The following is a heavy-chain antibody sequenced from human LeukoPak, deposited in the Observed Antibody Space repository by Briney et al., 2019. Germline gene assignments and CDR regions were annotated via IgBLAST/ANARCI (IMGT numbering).Heavy chain of an antibody. CDR3: AKGKDGYNLGGLDY. D-gene: IGHD5-24*01. CDR1: GGSISSSSYY. V-gene: IGHV4-61*01. CDR2: IYYSGST. Sequence: SETLSLTCTVSGGSISSSSYYWSWIRQPPGKGLEWIGYIYYSGSTNYNPSLKSRVTISVDTSKNQFSLKLSSVTAADTAVYYCAKGKDGYNLGGLDYWGQGTLVTVSS. J-gene: IGHJ4*02.